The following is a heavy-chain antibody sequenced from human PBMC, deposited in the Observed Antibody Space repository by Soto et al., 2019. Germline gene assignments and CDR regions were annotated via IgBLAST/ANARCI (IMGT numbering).Heavy chain of an antibody. D-gene: IGHD3-22*01. V-gene: IGHV4-38-2*01. CDR2: IYHSGST. Sequence: KSSETLSLTCAVSGYSISSGYYWGWIRQPPGKGLEWIGSIYHSGSTYYNPSLKSRVTISVDTSKNQFSLKLSSVTAADTAVYYCARAVGGYSYNWFDPWGQGTLVTVSS. CDR1: GYSISSGYY. J-gene: IGHJ5*02. CDR3: ARAVGGYSYNWFDP.